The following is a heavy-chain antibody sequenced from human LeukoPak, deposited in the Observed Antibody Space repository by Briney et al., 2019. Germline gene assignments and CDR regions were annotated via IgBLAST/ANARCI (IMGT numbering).Heavy chain of an antibody. CDR1: GFTFVNAW. CDR2: IKSKTDGGTT. J-gene: IGHJ4*02. D-gene: IGHD1-26*01. CDR3: ASSGNYRIYYFDY. Sequence: GESLRLSCAASGFTFVNAWMHWVRQAPGKGLECVSRIKSKTDGGTTDYAAPVKGRFMISRDDSKNTLYLQMNSLRAEDTAVYYCASSGNYRIYYFDYWGQGTLVTVSS. V-gene: IGHV3-15*01.